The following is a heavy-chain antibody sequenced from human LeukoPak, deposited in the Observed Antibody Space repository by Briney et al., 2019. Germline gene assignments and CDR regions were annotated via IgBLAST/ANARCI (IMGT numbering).Heavy chain of an antibody. CDR3: ARLGYYYGSGSYVDPSYYYGMDV. D-gene: IGHD3-10*01. CDR2: IIPIFGTA. V-gene: IGHV1-69*13. CDR1: GGTFSSYA. Sequence: GASVKVSCKASGGTFSSYAISWVRQAPGQGLEWMGGIIPIFGTANYARKFQGRVTITADESTSTAYMELSSLRSEDTAVYYCARLGYYYGSGSYVDPSYYYGMDVWGQGTTVTVSS. J-gene: IGHJ6*02.